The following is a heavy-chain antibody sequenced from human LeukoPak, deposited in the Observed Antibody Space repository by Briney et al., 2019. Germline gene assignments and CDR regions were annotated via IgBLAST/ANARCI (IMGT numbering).Heavy chain of an antibody. D-gene: IGHD3-3*01. CDR2: IYYSGST. J-gene: IGHJ6*02. CDR1: GGSISSSCYY. V-gene: IGHV4-39*01. CDR3: ASAPEDFWSGYSYFGGMDV. Sequence: SETLSLTCTVSGGSISSSCYYWGWIRQPPGKGLEWFGRIYYSGSTYYNPSLKSRVTISVDTSKNQFSLKLSSVTAADTAVYYCASAPEDFWSGYSYFGGMDVWGQGATVTVSS.